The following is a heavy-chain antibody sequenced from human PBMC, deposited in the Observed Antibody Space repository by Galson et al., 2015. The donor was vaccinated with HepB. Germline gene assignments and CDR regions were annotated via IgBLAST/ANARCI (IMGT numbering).Heavy chain of an antibody. CDR1: GGSISSYY. CDR2: ISYTGIS. CDR3: ARTYSSGWDYFDY. D-gene: IGHD6-19*01. J-gene: IGHJ4*02. Sequence: SETLSLTCTVSGGSISSYYWSWIRQPPGKGLEWIGYISYTGISYHHPSLKSRVTISGDTSKMQISLKLRSVTAADTAVYYCARTYSSGWDYFDYWGQGTLVTVSS. V-gene: IGHV4-59*01.